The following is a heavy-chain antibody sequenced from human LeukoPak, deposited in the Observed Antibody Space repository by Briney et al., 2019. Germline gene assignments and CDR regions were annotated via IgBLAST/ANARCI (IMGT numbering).Heavy chain of an antibody. CDR2: INPNSGGT. V-gene: IGHV1-2*02. J-gene: IGHJ6*03. D-gene: IGHD6-19*01. CDR3: ARGPPAIKGIAVAGRDIYYYYYYMDV. CDR1: GYTFTGYY. Sequence: ASVKVSCKASGYTFTGYYMHWVRQAPGQGLEWMGWINPNSGGTNYAQKFQGRVTMTRDTSISTAYMELSRLRSDDTAVYYCARGPPAIKGIAVAGRDIYYYYYYMDVWGKGTTVTVPS.